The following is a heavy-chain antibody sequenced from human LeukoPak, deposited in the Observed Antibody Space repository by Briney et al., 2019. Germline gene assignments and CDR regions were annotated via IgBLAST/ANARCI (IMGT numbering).Heavy chain of an antibody. J-gene: IGHJ4*02. D-gene: IGHD6-13*01. Sequence: SETLSLTCTVSGGSIISTIYYWGWIRQSPGKGLDWIGSISYSGSSFCKPSLKSRVTIAVDTSKNQFSLRLSSVTAADTAFYYCARDRGVSGFDYWGQGTLVTVSS. CDR2: ISYSGSS. CDR1: GGSIISTIYY. V-gene: IGHV4-39*07. CDR3: ARDRGVSGFDY.